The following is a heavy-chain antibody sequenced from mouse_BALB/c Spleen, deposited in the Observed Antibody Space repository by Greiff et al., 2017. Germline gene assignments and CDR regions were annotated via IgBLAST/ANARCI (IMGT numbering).Heavy chain of an antibody. Sequence: EVQLQESGPELVKPGASVKISCKASGYTFTDYNMHWVKQSHGKSLEWIGYIYPYNGGTGYNQKFKSKATLTVDNSSSTAYMELRSLTSEDSAVYYCATRLRQAMDYWGQGTSVTVSS. CDR2: IYPYNGGT. D-gene: IGHD2-4*01. CDR3: ATRLRQAMDY. V-gene: IGHV1S29*02. CDR1: GYTFTDYN. J-gene: IGHJ4*01.